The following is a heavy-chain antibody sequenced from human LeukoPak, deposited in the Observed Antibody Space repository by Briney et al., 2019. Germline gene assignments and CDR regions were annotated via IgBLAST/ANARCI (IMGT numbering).Heavy chain of an antibody. CDR1: GYTFIGYY. CDR2: INPNSGGT. CDR3: ARLPVDYYDSSGYAPIDY. V-gene: IGHV1-2*02. Sequence: ASVKVSCKASGYTFIGYYMHWVRQAPGQGLEWMGWINPNSGGTNYAQKFQGRVTMTRDTSISTAYMELSRLRSDDTAVYYCARLPVDYYDSSGYAPIDYWGQGTLVTVSS. J-gene: IGHJ4*02. D-gene: IGHD3-22*01.